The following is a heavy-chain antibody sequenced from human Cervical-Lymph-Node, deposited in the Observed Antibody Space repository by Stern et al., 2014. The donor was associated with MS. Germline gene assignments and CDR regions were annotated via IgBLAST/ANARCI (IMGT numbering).Heavy chain of an antibody. CDR2: IHHQGAT. CDR1: GVPVNSGGYY. J-gene: IGHJ3*02. Sequence: QVQLFVPCPGLVMPSMTLSLSCTVSGVPVNSGGYYLTWIRQVPGQGLEWIGYIHHQGATLYHPHLMSRDTISVDTSENQVSLMLSSVTAADTAVYYCAAIGPLMEGAAFDIWGQGTLVTVSS. CDR3: AAIGPLMEGAAFDI. V-gene: IGHV4-31*03. D-gene: IGHD3-16*01.